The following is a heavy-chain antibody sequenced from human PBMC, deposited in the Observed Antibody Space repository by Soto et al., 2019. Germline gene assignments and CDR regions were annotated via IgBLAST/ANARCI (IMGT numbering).Heavy chain of an antibody. CDR3: ARGSGPADYDFWSGYFSPPWYFDL. D-gene: IGHD3-3*01. CDR1: GGSISSGDYY. V-gene: IGHV4-30-4*01. J-gene: IGHJ2*01. CDR2: IYYSGST. Sequence: KPSETLSLTCTVSGGSISSGDYYWSWIRQPPGKGLEWIGYIYYSGSTYYNPSLKSRVTISVDTSKNQFSLKLSSVTAADTAVYYCARGSGPADYDFWSGYFSPPWYFDLWGRGTLVTVSS.